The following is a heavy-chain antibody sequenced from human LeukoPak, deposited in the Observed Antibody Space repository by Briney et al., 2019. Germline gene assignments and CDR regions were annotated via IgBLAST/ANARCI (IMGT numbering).Heavy chain of an antibody. V-gene: IGHV3-30-3*01. D-gene: IGHD2-2*01. CDR3: AREDIVVVPAAKYYYYYGMDV. CDR1: GFTFSSYA. Sequence: SGGSLRLSCAAPGFTFSSYAMHWVRQAPGKGLEWVAVISYDGSNKYYADSVKGRFTISRDNSKNTLYLQMNSLRAEDTAVYYCAREDIVVVPAAKYYYYYGMDVWGQGTTVTVSS. CDR2: ISYDGSNK. J-gene: IGHJ6*02.